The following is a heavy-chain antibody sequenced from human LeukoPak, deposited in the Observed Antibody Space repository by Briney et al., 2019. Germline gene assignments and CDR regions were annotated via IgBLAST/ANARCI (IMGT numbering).Heavy chain of an antibody. J-gene: IGHJ4*02. Sequence: GGSLRLSCAASGFTFSSYGMHWVRQAPGKGLEWVAFIRYDGSNKYYADSVKGRFTISRDNSKNTLYLQMNSQRAEDTAVYYCAKTLLRFLEYQFDYWGQGTLVTVSS. CDR3: AKTLLRFLEYQFDY. D-gene: IGHD3-3*01. CDR1: GFTFSSYG. CDR2: IRYDGSNK. V-gene: IGHV3-30*02.